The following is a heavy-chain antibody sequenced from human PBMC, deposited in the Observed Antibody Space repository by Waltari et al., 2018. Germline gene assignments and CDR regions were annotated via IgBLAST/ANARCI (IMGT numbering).Heavy chain of an antibody. CDR2: ITSMGSTI. Sequence: EGQLVESGGGLVQPGGSLRLSCAASGFSFSSYEMNWVRQAPGKGLEWISDITSMGSTIYYADSVKGRFTISRDNAKNSLYLQMNSLRAEDTAVYFCARDSEYYYGMDVWGQGTTVLVSS. J-gene: IGHJ6*02. V-gene: IGHV3-48*03. D-gene: IGHD3-10*01. CDR3: ARDSEYYYGMDV. CDR1: GFSFSSYE.